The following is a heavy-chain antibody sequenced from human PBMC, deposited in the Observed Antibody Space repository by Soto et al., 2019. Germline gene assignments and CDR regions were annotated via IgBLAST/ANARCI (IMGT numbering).Heavy chain of an antibody. CDR1: GGSISSSNYY. CDR3: ARHAKGYYASGSYDYGFDP. Sequence: PSETLSLTCTVSGGSISSSNYYWGWIRQPPGKGLEWIGSIHYSGSNYRNPSLKSLLSISVDTSKNQFSLKLSSVTAADTAVYYCARHAKGYYASGSYDYGFDPWGQGTLVTVSS. D-gene: IGHD3-10*01. V-gene: IGHV4-39*01. J-gene: IGHJ5*02. CDR2: IHYSGSN.